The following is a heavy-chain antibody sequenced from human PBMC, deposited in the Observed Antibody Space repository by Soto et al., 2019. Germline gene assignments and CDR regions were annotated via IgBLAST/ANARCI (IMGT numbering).Heavy chain of an antibody. D-gene: IGHD3-10*01. CDR1: GGSFSCYY. V-gene: IGHV4-34*01. Sequence: SETLSLTCAVYGGSFSCYYWSWIRQPPGKGLEWIGEINHSGSTNYNPSLKSRVTISVDTSKNQFSLKLSSVTAADTAVYYCARGAIXMVRGVSSIYYYYGMDVWGQGTTVTVS. CDR3: ARGAIXMVRGVSSIYYYYGMDV. CDR2: INHSGST. J-gene: IGHJ6*02.